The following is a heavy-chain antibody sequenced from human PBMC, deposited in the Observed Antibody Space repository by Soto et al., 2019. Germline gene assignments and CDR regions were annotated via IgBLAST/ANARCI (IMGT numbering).Heavy chain of an antibody. Sequence: QVQLQESGPGLVKPSETLSLTCTVSGGTISSWYWSWIRQPPGKGLEWIGYIYYSGSTNCNPSLXSXGXIXXDTSKNQFSLQLSSVTAADTAVYYCARRYGSAIDYWGQGTLVTVSS. D-gene: IGHD1-26*01. CDR2: IYYSGST. J-gene: IGHJ4*02. CDR3: ARRYGSAIDY. CDR1: GGTISSWY. V-gene: IGHV4-59*08.